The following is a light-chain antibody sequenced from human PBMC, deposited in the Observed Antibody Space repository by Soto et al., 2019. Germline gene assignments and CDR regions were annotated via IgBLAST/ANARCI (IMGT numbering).Light chain of an antibody. J-gene: IGKJ2*03. CDR3: HQYGTTPRS. CDR1: QLINNNW. V-gene: IGKV3-20*01. Sequence: EIVLTQSPGALSLSQGEGATLFCRASQLINNNWLAWYQQKPGEAARLLIYGGVYRAAGISDRFSGSGSGTDFTLTISAFEADDFAVYYCHQYGTTPRSFGQGTKVDVK. CDR2: GGV.